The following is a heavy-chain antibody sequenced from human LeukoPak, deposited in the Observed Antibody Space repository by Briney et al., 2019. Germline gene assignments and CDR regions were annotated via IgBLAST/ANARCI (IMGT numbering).Heavy chain of an antibody. CDR3: ARSRGRSISTWYHYFDS. CDR1: GGSISSSGYY. CDR2: INHSGST. J-gene: IGHJ4*02. D-gene: IGHD6-13*01. V-gene: IGHV4-39*07. Sequence: SETLSLTCTVSGGSISSSGYYWGWIRQPPGKGLEWIGEINHSGSTNYNPSLKSRVTISVDTSKNQFSLKLSSVTAADTAVYYCARSRGRSISTWYHYFDSWGQGTLVTVFS.